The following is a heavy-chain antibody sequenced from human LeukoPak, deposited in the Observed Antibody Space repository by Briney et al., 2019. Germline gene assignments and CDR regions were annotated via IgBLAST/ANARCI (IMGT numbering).Heavy chain of an antibody. CDR2: IVVGSGNT. V-gene: IGHV1-58*01. CDR3: AADLSYRGWADY. CDR1: GYTFTSSA. D-gene: IGHD3-16*01. Sequence: ASVKVSCKASGYTFTSSAVQWVRQARGQRLEWIGWIVVGSGNTSYAQKFQERVTITRDMSTSTAYMELSSLRSEDTAVYYCAADLSYRGWADYWGQGTLVTVSS. J-gene: IGHJ4*02.